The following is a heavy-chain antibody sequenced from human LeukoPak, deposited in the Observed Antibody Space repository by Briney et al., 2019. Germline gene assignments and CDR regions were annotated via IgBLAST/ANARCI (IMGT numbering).Heavy chain of an antibody. D-gene: IGHD3-3*01. V-gene: IGHV3-7*01. Sequence: GGSLRLSGAASGFTFSSYWMSWVRQAPGKGLEWVANIKQDGSEKYYVDSVKGRFTISRDNAKNSLYLQMNSLRAEDTAVYYCARARGTQSGYDFWSGYLYYFDYWGQGTLVTVSS. CDR3: ARARGTQSGYDFWSGYLYYFDY. CDR2: IKQDGSEK. CDR1: GFTFSSYW. J-gene: IGHJ4*02.